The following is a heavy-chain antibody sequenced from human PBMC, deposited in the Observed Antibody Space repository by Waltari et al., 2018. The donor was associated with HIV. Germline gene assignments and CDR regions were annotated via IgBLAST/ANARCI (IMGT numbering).Heavy chain of an antibody. CDR2: IYISGST. J-gene: IGHJ6*02. V-gene: IGHV4-4*07. Sequence: GLEWIGQIYISGSTNYNPSLKSRVTMSLDASKNLFSLKMRSVTAADTAVYYCARENILLLFGESYYNYYGMDVWGQGTTVTVSS. CDR3: ARENILLLFGESYYNYYGMDV. D-gene: IGHD3-10*01.